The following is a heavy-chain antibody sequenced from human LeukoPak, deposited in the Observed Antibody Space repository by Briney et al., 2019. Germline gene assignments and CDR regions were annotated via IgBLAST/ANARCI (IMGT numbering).Heavy chain of an antibody. CDR2: IYYSGST. Sequence: SETLSLTCSVSGGSISSYYWSWIRQPPGKGLEWIGYIYYSGSTNYNPSLKSRVTMSVDTSKNQFSLKLTSVTAADTAVYYCARLRPVAGYDAFDIWGHRTMVTVSS. J-gene: IGHJ3*02. CDR1: GGSISSYY. D-gene: IGHD6-19*01. V-gene: IGHV4-59*08. CDR3: ARLRPVAGYDAFDI.